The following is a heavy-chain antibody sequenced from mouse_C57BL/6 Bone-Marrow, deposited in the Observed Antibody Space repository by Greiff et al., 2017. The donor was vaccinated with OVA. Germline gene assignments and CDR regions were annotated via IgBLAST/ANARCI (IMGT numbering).Heavy chain of an antibody. CDR2: ISGGGGNT. CDR3: ARRDGYYDYFDY. D-gene: IGHD2-3*01. CDR1: GFTFSSYP. J-gene: IGHJ2*01. V-gene: IGHV5-9*01. Sequence: EVMLVESGGGLVKPGGSLNLSCAASGFTFSSYPMSWVRPPPEKRLEWVATISGGGGNTYYPDSVKGRFTISRDNAKNTLYLQMSSLRSEDTALYYCARRDGYYDYFDYWGQGTTLTVSS.